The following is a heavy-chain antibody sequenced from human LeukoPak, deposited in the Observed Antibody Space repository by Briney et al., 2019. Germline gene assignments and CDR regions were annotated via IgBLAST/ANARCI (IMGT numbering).Heavy chain of an antibody. CDR3: ARARGGDYFDY. V-gene: IGHV4-38-2*01. CDR1: GYSISSGYY. CDR2: IYHSGST. Sequence: PSETLSLTCAVSGYSISSGYYWGWIRQPPGKGLEWIGSIYHSGSTYYNPSLKSRATISVDTSKNQFSLKLSSVTAADTAVYYCARARGGDYFDYWGQGTLVTVSS. D-gene: IGHD2-21*01. J-gene: IGHJ4*02.